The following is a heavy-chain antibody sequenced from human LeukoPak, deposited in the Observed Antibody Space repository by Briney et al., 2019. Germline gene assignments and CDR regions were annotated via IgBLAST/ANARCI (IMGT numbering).Heavy chain of an antibody. V-gene: IGHV4-34*01. Sequence: SGTLSLTCAVYRGSLTGSYLSWIRQPPGKGLECIGESIHSRSINYNQSLKSRVITSVDASNKQFSLKLSSVTTADKAVYYCARGTGSSRYWGPFDSWGQGTLVTVSS. CDR1: RGSLTGSY. D-gene: IGHD6-13*01. CDR3: ARGTGSSRYWGPFDS. J-gene: IGHJ4*02. CDR2: SIHSRSI.